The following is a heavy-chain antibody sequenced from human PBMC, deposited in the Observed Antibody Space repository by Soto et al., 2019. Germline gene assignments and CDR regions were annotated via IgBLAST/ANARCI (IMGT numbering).Heavy chain of an antibody. V-gene: IGHV4-39*01. J-gene: IGHJ4*02. Sequence: TSETLSLTCTVSGGSISSSSYYWGWIRQPPGKGLEWIGSIYYSGSTYYNPSLKSRVTISVDTSKNQFSLKLSSVTAADTAVYYCARQYYYGSGSHPGCLDYWGQGTLVTSPQ. CDR3: ARQYYYGSGSHPGCLDY. CDR1: GGSISSSSYY. CDR2: IYYSGST. D-gene: IGHD3-10*01.